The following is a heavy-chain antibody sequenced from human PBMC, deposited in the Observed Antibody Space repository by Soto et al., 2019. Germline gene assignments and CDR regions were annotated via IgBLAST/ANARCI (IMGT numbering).Heavy chain of an antibody. V-gene: IGHV3-23*01. Sequence: PGGSLRLSCAASGFTFSSYAMSWVRQAPGKGLEWVSAISSSGGSTYYADSVKGRFTISRDNSKNTLSLQMNSLRAEDTAIYYCARELVPTAVSGAFDYWGQGTLVTVSS. CDR1: GFTFSSYA. D-gene: IGHD2-2*01. CDR3: ARELVPTAVSGAFDY. J-gene: IGHJ4*02. CDR2: ISSSGGST.